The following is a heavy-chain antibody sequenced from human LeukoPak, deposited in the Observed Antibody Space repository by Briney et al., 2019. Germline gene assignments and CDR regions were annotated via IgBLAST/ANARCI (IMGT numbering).Heavy chain of an antibody. CDR2: IIPILGIA. V-gene: IGHV1-69*04. D-gene: IGHD3-22*01. Sequence: ASVKVSCKASGGTFSSYAISWVRQAPGQGLEWMGRIIPILGIANYAQKFQGRVTITADKSTNTAYMELSSLRSEDTAVHYCARGTQYYYDSSGSDFDYWGQGTLVTVSS. J-gene: IGHJ4*02. CDR1: GGTFSSYA. CDR3: ARGTQYYYDSSGSDFDY.